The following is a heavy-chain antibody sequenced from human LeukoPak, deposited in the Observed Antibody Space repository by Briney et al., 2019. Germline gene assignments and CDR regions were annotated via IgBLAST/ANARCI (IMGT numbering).Heavy chain of an antibody. CDR3: ARGSEIAAAAAFDY. J-gene: IGHJ4*02. CDR2: IYYSGST. CDR1: GGSISSGDYY. Sequence: SETLSLTCTVSGGSISSGDYYWSWIRQPPGKGLEWIGYIYYSGSTYYNPSLKSRVTISVDTSKNQFSLKLSSVTAADTAVYYCARGSEIAAAAAFDYWGQGTLVTVSS. V-gene: IGHV4-30-4*08. D-gene: IGHD6-13*01.